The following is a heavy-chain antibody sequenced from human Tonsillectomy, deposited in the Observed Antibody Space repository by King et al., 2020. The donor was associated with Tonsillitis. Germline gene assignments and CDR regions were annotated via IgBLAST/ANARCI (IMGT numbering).Heavy chain of an antibody. CDR3: AKDWLVRVTKYYFDY. V-gene: IGHV3-23*04. D-gene: IGHD6-19*01. CDR2: ISGSGENT. Sequence: VQLVESGGGLVQPGGSLRLSCAASGFTFSSYAMSWVRQAPGKGLEWVSGISGSGENTYYADSVKGRFTISRDNSKNTLYLQMNSLRSEETAVYYCAKDWLVRVTKYYFDYWGQGTLVTVSS. CDR1: GFTFSSYA. J-gene: IGHJ4*02.